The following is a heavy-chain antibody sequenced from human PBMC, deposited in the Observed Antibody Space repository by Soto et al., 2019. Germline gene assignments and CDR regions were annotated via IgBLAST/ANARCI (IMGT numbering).Heavy chain of an antibody. V-gene: IGHV1-58*01. Sequence: GASVKVSCKASGFTFTSSAVQWVRQARGQRLEWIGWIVVGSGNTNYAQKFQERVTITRDMSTSTAYMELSSLRSEDTAVYYCAAAMSWDCSGGSCYSERPYYYYYGMDIWGQGTTVTVSS. CDR3: AAAMSWDCSGGSCYSERPYYYYYGMDI. CDR2: IVVGSGNT. CDR1: GFTFTSSA. J-gene: IGHJ6*02. D-gene: IGHD2-15*01.